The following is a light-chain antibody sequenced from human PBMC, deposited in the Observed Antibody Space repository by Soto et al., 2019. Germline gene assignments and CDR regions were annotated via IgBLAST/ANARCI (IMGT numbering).Light chain of an antibody. CDR1: SSDVGGYNH. V-gene: IGLV2-14*03. CDR2: DVS. Sequence: QLVLTQPASVSGSPGQSITISCTGTSSDVGGYNHVSWYQQHPGKDPKLMIYDVSNRPSGVSNRFFGSKSDNTASLTISGLQAEDEADYYCTSYASSSTYVFGTGTKLTVL. CDR3: TSYASSSTYV. J-gene: IGLJ1*01.